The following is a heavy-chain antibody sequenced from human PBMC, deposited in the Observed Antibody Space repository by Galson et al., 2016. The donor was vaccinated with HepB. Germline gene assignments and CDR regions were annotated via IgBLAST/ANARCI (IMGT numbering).Heavy chain of an antibody. V-gene: IGHV3-74*01. D-gene: IGHD3-22*01. J-gene: IGHJ2*01. CDR3: ARVDSSGYYIHWYFEL. CDR2: INSDGSST. CDR1: GFTFSSYW. Sequence: SLRLSCAASGFTFSSYWMHWVRQVPGKGLVWVSRINSDGSSTTYADSVKGRFTISRDNAKNTVYLQMNSLRGEDTAVYYCARVDSSGYYIHWYFELWGRGTLVTVSS.